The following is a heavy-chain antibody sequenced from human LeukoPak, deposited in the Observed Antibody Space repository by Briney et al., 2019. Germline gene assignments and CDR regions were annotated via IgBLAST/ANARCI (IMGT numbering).Heavy chain of an antibody. CDR1: GFTVSSNS. CDR3: ARGLLWFGELSHS. V-gene: IGHV3-53*01. CDR2: IYSDNT. J-gene: IGHJ4*02. D-gene: IGHD3-10*01. Sequence: SGGSLRLSCAVSGFTVSSNSMSWVRQAPGKGLEWVSFIYSDNTHYSDSVKGRFTISRDNAKNSLYLQMNSLRAEDTAVYYCARGLLWFGELSHSWGQGTLVTVSS.